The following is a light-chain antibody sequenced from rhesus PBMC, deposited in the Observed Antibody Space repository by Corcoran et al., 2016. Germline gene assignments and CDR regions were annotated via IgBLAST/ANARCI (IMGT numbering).Light chain of an antibody. Sequence: DIQMTQSPPSLSASVGDTVNITCRASQSISCWLAWYQQKPGKAPKLLIYKASSLQSGDPSRFSGSGSGTDFTLPISRLQSDYFAVYYCHQYNRIPFTFGPGTKLDV. J-gene: IGKJ3*01. CDR2: KAS. V-gene: IGKV1-22*01. CDR3: HQYNRIPFT. CDR1: QSISCW.